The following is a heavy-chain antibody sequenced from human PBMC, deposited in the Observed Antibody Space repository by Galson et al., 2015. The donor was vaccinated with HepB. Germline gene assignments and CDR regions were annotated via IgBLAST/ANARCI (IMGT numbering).Heavy chain of an antibody. CDR2: VSGGGGST. D-gene: IGHD3-10*01. J-gene: IGHJ5*01. CDR3: TKAGHYGSGSYYNWLDS. V-gene: IGHV3-23*01. CDR1: EFTFSNYA. Sequence: SLRLSCAASEFTFSNYAMSWVRQAPGKGLEWVSTVSGGGGSTYYADSVKGRFTISRDNSKNTLYLQMNSLRAEDTAVYYCTKAGHYGSGSYYNWLDSWGQGTLVTVSS.